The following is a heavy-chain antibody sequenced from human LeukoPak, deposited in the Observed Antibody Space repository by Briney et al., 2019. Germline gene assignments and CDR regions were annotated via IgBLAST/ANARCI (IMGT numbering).Heavy chain of an antibody. D-gene: IGHD3-9*01. V-gene: IGHV3-23*01. Sequence: GGSLRLSCAASGFTFSSYAMSWVRQAPGKGLEWVSAISGSGGSTYYADSVKGRFTISRDNSKNTLYLQMNSLRAEDTAVYYCAKDQQVLRYFDWSMGDYFDYWGQGTLVTVSS. J-gene: IGHJ4*02. CDR2: ISGSGGST. CDR3: AKDQQVLRYFDWSMGDYFDY. CDR1: GFTFSSYA.